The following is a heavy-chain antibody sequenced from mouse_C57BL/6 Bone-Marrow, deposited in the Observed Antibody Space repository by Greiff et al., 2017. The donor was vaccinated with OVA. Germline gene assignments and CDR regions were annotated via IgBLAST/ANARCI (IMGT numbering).Heavy chain of an antibody. Sequence: QVQLQQPGAELVMPGASVKLSCKASGYTFTSYWMHWVKQRPGQGLEWIGEIDPSDSYTNYNQKFKGKSTLTVDKSSSTAYMQLSSLTSEDSAVYYCARELYYGSSYDYWGQGTTLTVSS. V-gene: IGHV1-69*01. J-gene: IGHJ2*01. CDR3: ARELYYGSSYDY. CDR2: IDPSDSYT. D-gene: IGHD1-1*01. CDR1: GYTFTSYW.